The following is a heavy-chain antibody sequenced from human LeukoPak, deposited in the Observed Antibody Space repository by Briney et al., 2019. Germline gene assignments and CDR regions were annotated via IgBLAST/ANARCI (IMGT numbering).Heavy chain of an antibody. CDR2: IWYDGSNK. V-gene: IGHV3-33*06. CDR1: GFTFSSYG. J-gene: IGHJ3*02. D-gene: IGHD1-1*01. CDR3: AKDLGTRSVHDALDI. Sequence: PGRSLRLSCAASGFTFSSYGMHWVRQAPGKGLEWVAVIWYDGSNKYYADSVKGRFTISRDNSKNTMYLQMNSLRAEDTAIYYCAKDLGTRSVHDALDIWGQGTMVTVSS.